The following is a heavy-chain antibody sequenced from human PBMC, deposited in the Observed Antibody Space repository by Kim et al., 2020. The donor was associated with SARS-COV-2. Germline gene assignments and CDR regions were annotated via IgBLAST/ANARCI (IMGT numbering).Heavy chain of an antibody. J-gene: IGHJ6*02. CDR1: GYSFTSYW. V-gene: IGHV5-10-1*01. Sequence: GESLKISCKGSGYSFTSYWISWVRQMPGKGLEWMGRIDPSDSYTNYSPSFQGHVTISADKSISTAYLQWNSLKASDTAMYYCARQREIVATIHHYYYGMDVWGQGTTVTVSS. CDR3: ARQREIVATIHHYYYGMDV. CDR2: IDPSDSYT. D-gene: IGHD5-12*01.